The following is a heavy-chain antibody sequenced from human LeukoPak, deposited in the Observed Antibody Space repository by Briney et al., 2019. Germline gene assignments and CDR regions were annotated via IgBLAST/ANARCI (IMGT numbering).Heavy chain of an antibody. V-gene: IGHV3-33*01. J-gene: IGHJ4*02. D-gene: IGHD5-18*01. CDR3: AREMRSYGPDY. Sequence: GRSLRLSCAASGFTFSRYGMHWVRQAPGKGLEWVALIWYDGSNKYYADSVKGRLAISRDNSKNTLYLQMNSLRAEDTAVYYCAREMRSYGPDYWGQGTLVTVSS. CDR1: GFTFSRYG. CDR2: IWYDGSNK.